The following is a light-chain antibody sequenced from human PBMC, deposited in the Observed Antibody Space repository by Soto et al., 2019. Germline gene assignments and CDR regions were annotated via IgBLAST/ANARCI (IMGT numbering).Light chain of an antibody. CDR2: GAS. CDR3: QQYNKWPLT. V-gene: IGKV3-15*01. Sequence: EIVMTQSPATLSVSPGERATLSCRASQSVYSTLAWYQQKPGQAPRLLIYGASTRAPGIPARFSGSASRTEFTLTISSLQSEDFATNYCQQYNKWPLTFGEGNKVEI. CDR1: QSVYST. J-gene: IGKJ4*01.